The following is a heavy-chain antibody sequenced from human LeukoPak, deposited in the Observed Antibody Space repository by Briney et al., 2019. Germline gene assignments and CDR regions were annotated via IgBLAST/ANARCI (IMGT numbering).Heavy chain of an antibody. V-gene: IGHV1-2*02. D-gene: IGHD2-15*01. CDR2: INPNSGGT. Sequence: ASVKVSCKASGYTFTSYDINWVRQAPGQGLEWMGWINPNSGGTNYAQKFQGRVTMTRDTSISTAYMELSRLRSDDTAVYYCASGSGEKRAFDIWGQGTMVTVSS. CDR1: GYTFTSYD. CDR3: ASGSGEKRAFDI. J-gene: IGHJ3*02.